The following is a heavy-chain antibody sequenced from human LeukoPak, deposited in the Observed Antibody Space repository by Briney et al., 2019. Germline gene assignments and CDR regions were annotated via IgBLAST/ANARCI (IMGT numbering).Heavy chain of an antibody. CDR2: IRYDESDK. J-gene: IGHJ4*02. D-gene: IGHD3-16*01. CDR1: GFTFRSFG. V-gene: IGHV3-30*02. CDR3: AKAGRGMPPLTGFEY. Sequence: GGSLRLSCAASGFTFRSFGMHWVRQAPGKGLEWVAFIRYDESDKYYADSVKGRFTISRDNSKNRLYLQMNSLRPDDTAVYFCAKAGRGMPPLTGFEYWGQGTLVTVSS.